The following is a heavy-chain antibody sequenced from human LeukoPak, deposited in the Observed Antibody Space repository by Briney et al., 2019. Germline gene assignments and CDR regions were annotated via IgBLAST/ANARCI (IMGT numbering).Heavy chain of an antibody. CDR3: AREGIVRTYDQ. D-gene: IGHD2/OR15-2a*01. J-gene: IGHJ4*02. V-gene: IGHV4-38-2*02. CDR1: GYSIRNGYY. CDR2: IFWRGTT. Sequence: SETLSLTCTVSGYSIRNGYYWGWIRRPPGKGLEWLGSIFWRGTTFYNPSLKGRLTMSVDTSKNQFSLNLGSLTAADTAVYYCAREGIVRTYDQWGQGILVTVSS.